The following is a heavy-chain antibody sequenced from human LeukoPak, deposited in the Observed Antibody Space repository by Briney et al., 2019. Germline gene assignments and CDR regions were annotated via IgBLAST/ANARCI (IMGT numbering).Heavy chain of an antibody. Sequence: GESLKISCEASGYTFTHQWIGWVRQMPETGLEWVGIIYPRDSDTIYSPSFQGHVTISADTSINTAYLEWRSLEASDTAMYYCARHSDVVGAIWGQGTQVTVSS. CDR2: IYPRDSDT. D-gene: IGHD3-16*01. J-gene: IGHJ4*02. CDR3: ARHSDVVGAI. CDR1: GYTFTHQW. V-gene: IGHV5-51*01.